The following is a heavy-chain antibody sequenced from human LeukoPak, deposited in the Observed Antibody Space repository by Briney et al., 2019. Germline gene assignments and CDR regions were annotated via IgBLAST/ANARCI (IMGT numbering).Heavy chain of an antibody. CDR3: ARAGIQLWLGDFDY. V-gene: IGHV4-38-2*02. CDR2: IYHSGST. Sequence: PSETLSLTCTVSGYSISSGYYWGWIRQPPGKGLEWIGSIYHSGSTYYNPSLKSRVTISVDTSKNQFSLKLSSVTAADTAVYYCARAGIQLWLGDFDYWGQGTLVTVSS. CDR1: GYSISSGYY. D-gene: IGHD5-18*01. J-gene: IGHJ4*02.